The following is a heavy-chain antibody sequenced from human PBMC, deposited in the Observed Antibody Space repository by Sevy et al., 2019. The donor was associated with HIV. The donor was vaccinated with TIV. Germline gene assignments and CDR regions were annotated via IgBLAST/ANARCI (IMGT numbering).Heavy chain of an antibody. CDR1: GFTFSSYW. D-gene: IGHD1-1*01. CDR3: AREPLRTTGAFDI. CDR2: IKQDGSEK. J-gene: IGHJ3*02. V-gene: IGHV3-7*01. Sequence: GGSQRLSCAASGFTFSSYWMSWVRQAPGKGLEWVANIKQDGSEKYYVDSVKGRFTISRDNTKNSLYLQMNSLRAEDTAVYYCAREPLRTTGAFDIWGQGTMVTVSS.